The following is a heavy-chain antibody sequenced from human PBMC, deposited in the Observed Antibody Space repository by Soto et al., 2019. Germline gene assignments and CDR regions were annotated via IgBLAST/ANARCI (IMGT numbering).Heavy chain of an antibody. CDR2: IYYSGST. J-gene: IGHJ4*02. Sequence: PSETLSLTCTVSGGSINGGDYHWTWIRQTPGKGLEWIGAIYYSGSTYYNPSLKSRIRISVDTSKNQFSLKLSSVTAADTAVYYCAGVCSSTSCYRSAAAGPFYYWGQGTLVTVSS. CDR3: AGVCSSTSCYRSAAAGPFYY. CDR1: GGSINGGDYH. D-gene: IGHD2-2*01. V-gene: IGHV4-30-4*02.